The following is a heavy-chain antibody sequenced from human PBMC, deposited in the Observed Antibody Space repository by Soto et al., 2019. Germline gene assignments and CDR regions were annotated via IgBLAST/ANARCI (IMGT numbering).Heavy chain of an antibody. Sequence: WSLRLSCAASGFTFSSYWMSWVRQAPGKGLEWVANIKQDGSEKYYVDSVKGRFTISRDNAKNSLYLQMNSLRAEDTAVYYCARDQLDSGSPDNWFDPWGQGTLVTVSS. CDR1: GFTFSSYW. CDR3: ARDQLDSGSPDNWFDP. J-gene: IGHJ5*02. V-gene: IGHV3-7*03. D-gene: IGHD1-26*01. CDR2: IKQDGSEK.